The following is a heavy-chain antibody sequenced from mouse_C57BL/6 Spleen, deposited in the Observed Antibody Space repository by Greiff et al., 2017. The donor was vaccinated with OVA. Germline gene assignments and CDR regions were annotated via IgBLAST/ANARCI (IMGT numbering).Heavy chain of an antibody. J-gene: IGHJ2*01. CDR3: ARTPLQYYFDY. V-gene: IGHV1-69*01. CDR1: GYTFTSYW. D-gene: IGHD6-1*01. Sequence: QVQLQQPGAELVMPGASVKLSCKASGYTFTSYWMHWVKQRPGQGLEWIGEIDPSDSYNNYNQKFKGKSTLTVDKSSSTAYMQLSSLTSEDSAVSYCARTPLQYYFDYWGQGTTLTVSS. CDR2: IDPSDSYN.